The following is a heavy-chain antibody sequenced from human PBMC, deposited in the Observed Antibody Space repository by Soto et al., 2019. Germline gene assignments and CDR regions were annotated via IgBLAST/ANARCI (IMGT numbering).Heavy chain of an antibody. CDR1: GGTFSSYA. CDR3: ARGGSYIPSYYFDY. Sequence: QVQLVQSGAEVKKPGSSVKVSCKASGGTFSSYAISWVRQAPGQGLEWMGGIIPIFGTANYAQKFQGRVTITADESTSTAYMALRSLRSEDTAVYYCARGGSYIPSYYFDYWGQGTLVTVSS. D-gene: IGHD1-26*01. V-gene: IGHV1-69*01. CDR2: IIPIFGTA. J-gene: IGHJ4*02.